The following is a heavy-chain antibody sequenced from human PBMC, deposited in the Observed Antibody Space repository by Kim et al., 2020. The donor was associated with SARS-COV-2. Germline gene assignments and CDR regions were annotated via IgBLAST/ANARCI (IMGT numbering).Heavy chain of an antibody. D-gene: IGHD2-8*01. CDR3: ARDPNWFDS. V-gene: IGHV4-39*02. CDR2: GRT. Sequence: GRTQYNQPFKTRITISVDTSKNQFSQILTSVTAADTAVYYCARDPNWFDSWGQGTLVTVSS. J-gene: IGHJ5*01.